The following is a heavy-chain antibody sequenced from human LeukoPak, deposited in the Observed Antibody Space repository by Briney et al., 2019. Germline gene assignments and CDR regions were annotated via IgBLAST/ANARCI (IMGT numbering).Heavy chain of an antibody. Sequence: ASVKVSCXASGYTFTSYGISWVRQAPGQGLEWMGWISAYNGNTNYAQKLQGRVTMTTDTSTSTAYMELRSLRSDDTAVYYCARERVHLSYFDYWGQGTLVTVSS. CDR3: ARERVHLSYFDY. J-gene: IGHJ4*02. CDR2: ISAYNGNT. V-gene: IGHV1-18*01. CDR1: GYTFTSYG.